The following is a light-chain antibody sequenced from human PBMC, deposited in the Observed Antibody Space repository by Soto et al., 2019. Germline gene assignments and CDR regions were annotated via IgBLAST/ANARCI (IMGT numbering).Light chain of an antibody. Sequence: QSVLTQPASVSGSPGQSITISCTGTSSDVGGYNYVSWYQQHPGKAPKLMIYEVSNRPSGVSNRFSGSKSGNTASLTISGLQAEDEADYYCSSYTSSSTLVFGTGPKATVL. CDR3: SSYTSSSTLV. CDR1: SSDVGGYNY. V-gene: IGLV2-14*01. J-gene: IGLJ1*01. CDR2: EVS.